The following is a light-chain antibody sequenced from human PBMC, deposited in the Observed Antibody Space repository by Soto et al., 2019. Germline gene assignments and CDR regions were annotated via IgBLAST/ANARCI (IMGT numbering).Light chain of an antibody. J-gene: IGKJ1*01. Sequence: DIQMTQSPPSLSASVEDRVIITCRASQSISNHLNWYQQKPGKAPKLLIFAASSLQSGVPSRFXXSRSGPDFTLTISSLQPEDFATYYCQQSYSSPPTFGQGTXVESK. V-gene: IGKV1-39*01. CDR3: QQSYSSPPT. CDR2: AAS. CDR1: QSISNH.